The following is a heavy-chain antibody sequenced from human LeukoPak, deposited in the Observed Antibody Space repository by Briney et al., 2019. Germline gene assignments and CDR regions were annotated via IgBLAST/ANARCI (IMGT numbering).Heavy chain of an antibody. CDR2: LYSGGYP. D-gene: IGHD3-16*01. Sequence: GGSLRLSCAASGFTAINKHMNWVRQAPGKGLEWVSDLYSGGYPYYADSVEGRFAISRDSSKNTLYLQMNSLRVEDTAVYYCARLGGDAFDIWGQGTRVTVSS. V-gene: IGHV3-66*04. CDR3: ARLGGDAFDI. CDR1: GFTAINKH. J-gene: IGHJ3*02.